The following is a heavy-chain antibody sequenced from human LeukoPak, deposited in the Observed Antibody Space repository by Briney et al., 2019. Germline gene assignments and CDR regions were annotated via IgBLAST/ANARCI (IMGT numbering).Heavy chain of an antibody. V-gene: IGHV3-30*18. J-gene: IGHJ4*02. Sequence: PGRSLRLSCAASGLIFSSYGMHWVCQAPGKGLGWVAVISYDGSNKYYADSVKGRFTISRDNSKNTLYLQMSSLRAEDTAVYYCAKGGGVWGTAGYWGQGTLVTVSS. CDR3: AKGGGVWGTAGY. D-gene: IGHD3-16*01. CDR2: ISYDGSNK. CDR1: GLIFSSYG.